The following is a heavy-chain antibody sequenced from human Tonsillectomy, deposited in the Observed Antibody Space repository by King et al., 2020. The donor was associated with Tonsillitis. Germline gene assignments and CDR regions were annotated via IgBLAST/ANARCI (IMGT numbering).Heavy chain of an antibody. CDR2: IYYSGST. D-gene: IGHD4-17*01. Sequence: QLQESGPGLVKPSKTLSLTCTVSGGSISSYYWSWIRQPPGKELERIGYIYYSGSTNYNPSLKSRVTISLDTSKNQFSLKLSSVTAADTAVYYCARIHNSVTNAFDIWGQGTMVTVSS. CDR3: ARIHNSVTNAFDI. V-gene: IGHV4-59*01. CDR1: GGSISSYY. J-gene: IGHJ3*02.